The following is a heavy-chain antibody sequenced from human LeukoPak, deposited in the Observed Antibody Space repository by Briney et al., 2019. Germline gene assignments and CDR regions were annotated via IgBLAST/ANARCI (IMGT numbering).Heavy chain of an antibody. CDR1: GGSISSSSYS. CDR3: ARWGPIVGATTDAFDI. D-gene: IGHD1-26*01. V-gene: IGHV4-39*01. Sequence: SETLSLTCTVSGGSISSSSYSWGWIRQPPGKGLEWIGSDHYSGSTYYDPSLKSRVTVSVDTSKNQFSLKLSSVTAADTTVYYCARWGPIVGATTDAFDIWGQGTMVTVSS. CDR2: DHYSGST. J-gene: IGHJ3*02.